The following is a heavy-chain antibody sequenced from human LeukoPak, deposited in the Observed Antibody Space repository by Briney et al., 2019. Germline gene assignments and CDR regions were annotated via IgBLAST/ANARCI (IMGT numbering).Heavy chain of an antibody. CDR1: GGSISSYY. CDR2: IYYSGST. D-gene: IGHD3-22*01. V-gene: IGHV4-59*01. J-gene: IGHJ4*02. Sequence: SETLSLTCTVSGGSISSYYWSWIRQPPGKGLEWIGYIYYSGSTNYNPSLKSRVTISVDTSKNQFSLKLSSVTAADTAVYYCARDSRNYYDSSGYEYYFDYWGQGTLVTVSS. CDR3: ARDSRNYYDSSGYEYYFDY.